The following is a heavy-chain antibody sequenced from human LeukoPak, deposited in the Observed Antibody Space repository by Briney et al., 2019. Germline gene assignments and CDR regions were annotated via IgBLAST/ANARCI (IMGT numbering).Heavy chain of an antibody. V-gene: IGHV3-23*01. CDR1: GLTFSTYG. J-gene: IGHJ4*02. Sequence: GGSLRLSCAASGLTFSTYGMSWVRQAPGKGLEWVSVISGSGGSTYYADSVKGRFTISRDNSKNTLYLQMNSLRAEDTAIYYCAKISADYDLYWGQGTLVTVSS. CDR3: AKISADYDLY. D-gene: IGHD3-22*01. CDR2: ISGSGGST.